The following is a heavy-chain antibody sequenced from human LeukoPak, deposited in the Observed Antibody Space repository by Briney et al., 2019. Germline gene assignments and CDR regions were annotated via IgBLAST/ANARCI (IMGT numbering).Heavy chain of an antibody. Sequence: GGSLRLSCAASGFTFTSYGMTWVRQAPGKGLEWVSSISSSSSYIYYSDSAKGRFTISRDNAKNSLYLQMNSLKADDTAVYYCTRGAGTGWRFDSWGQGTLVTVSS. CDR2: ISSSSSYI. D-gene: IGHD6-19*01. J-gene: IGHJ4*02. CDR1: GFTFTSYG. V-gene: IGHV3-21*01. CDR3: TRGAGTGWRFDS.